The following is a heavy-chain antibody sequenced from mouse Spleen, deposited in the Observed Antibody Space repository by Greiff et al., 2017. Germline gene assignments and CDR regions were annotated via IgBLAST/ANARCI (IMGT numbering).Heavy chain of an antibody. Sequence: QVQLKQSGPELVKPGASVKISCKASGYAFSSSWMNWVKQRPGKGLEWIGRIYPGDGDTNYNGKFKGKATLTADKSSSTAYMQLSSLTSEDSAVYFCARGNWVPLFDYWGQGTTLTVSS. J-gene: IGHJ2*01. CDR3: ARGNWVPLFDY. CDR2: IYPGDGDT. V-gene: IGHV1-82*01. CDR1: GYAFSSSW. D-gene: IGHD4-1*01.